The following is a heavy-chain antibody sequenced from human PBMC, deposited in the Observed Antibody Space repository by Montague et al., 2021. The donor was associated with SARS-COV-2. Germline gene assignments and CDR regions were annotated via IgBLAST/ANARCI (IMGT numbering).Heavy chain of an antibody. CDR2: ISWDGGRT. Sequence: SLRLSCAASGFTFDDYTMYWVRQAPGKGLEWVSLISWDGGRTFYADSVKGRFTISRDNSKNSLYLQMNSLRTEDAALYYCAKALTLGSESVIYGVDVWGQGTTVTVSS. V-gene: IGHV3-43*01. CDR1: GFTFDDYT. J-gene: IGHJ6*02. D-gene: IGHD3-10*01. CDR3: AKALTLGSESVIYGVDV.